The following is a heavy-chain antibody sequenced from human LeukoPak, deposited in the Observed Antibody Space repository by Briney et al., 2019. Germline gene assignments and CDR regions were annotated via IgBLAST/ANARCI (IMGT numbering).Heavy chain of an antibody. CDR1: GFTFTNYW. CDR2: LPPDELDI. Sequence: GGSLRLSCAASGFTFTNYWMHWVRPAPGMGLVWVSRLPPDELDIIYADSVKSRFTVYRDNAKNTVYLQMNNLRVDDTAMYYCVGTIASRGSEYWGQGALVTVSS. V-gene: IGHV3-74*01. J-gene: IGHJ4*02. D-gene: IGHD6-6*01. CDR3: VGTIASRGSEY.